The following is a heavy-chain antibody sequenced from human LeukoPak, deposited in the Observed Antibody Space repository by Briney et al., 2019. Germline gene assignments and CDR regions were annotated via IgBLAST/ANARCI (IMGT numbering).Heavy chain of an antibody. V-gene: IGHV1-2*02. CDR3: AGSLIIPTAVTNWLDH. CDR2: IVPNTGGT. J-gene: IGHJ5*02. D-gene: IGHD2-2*01. CDR1: GYTFTGYY. Sequence: ASVKVSCKASGYTFTGYYIHWVRQAPGQGLEWMGWIVPNTGGTNYAQKFQGRVTMTRDTSISTAYMELTNLGSDDTAVYFCAGSLIIPTAVTNWLDHWGPGTLVTVSS.